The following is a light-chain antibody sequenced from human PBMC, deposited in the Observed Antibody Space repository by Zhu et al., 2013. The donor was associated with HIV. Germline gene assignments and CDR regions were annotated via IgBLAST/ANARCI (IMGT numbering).Light chain of an antibody. CDR2: GAS. CDR1: QSVSSN. J-gene: IGKJ1*01. V-gene: IGKV3-20*01. Sequence: EIVMTQSPATLSVSPGERATLSCRASQSVSSNLAWYQQKPGQAPRLLIYGASSRATGIPDRFSGSGSGTDFTLTITGLEPEDIGMYFCQRFGSSVTWTFGQGTNLEIK. CDR3: QRFGSSVTWT.